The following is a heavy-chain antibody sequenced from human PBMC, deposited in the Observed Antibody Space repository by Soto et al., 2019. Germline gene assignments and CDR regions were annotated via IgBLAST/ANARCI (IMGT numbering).Heavy chain of an antibody. D-gene: IGHD3-9*01. J-gene: IGHJ1*01. CDR1: GDSLTTNSYF. CDR2: IYYSGTT. V-gene: IGHV4-39*01. CDR3: ARHFSLDQFAF. Sequence: SEALSLTCTVSGDSLTTNSYFWAWIRQPPGKGLEWIGSIYYSGTTYYNPSLKSRVTISVDRSKNQFSLKLSSVTAADTAVYYCARHFSLDQFAFCGQGALVT.